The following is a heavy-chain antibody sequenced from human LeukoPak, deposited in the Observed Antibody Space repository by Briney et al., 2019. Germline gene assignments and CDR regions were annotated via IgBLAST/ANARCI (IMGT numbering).Heavy chain of an antibody. CDR2: IHYTGST. Sequence: PSETLSLTCIVSGGSIGSYFWSWIRQPPGKGLEWIGYIHYTGSTSYNSSLKSRVTISMDTSENQLSLRLTSVTAADTAVYYCATEQVSGSAWGFDYWGQGSLVTVSS. J-gene: IGHJ4*02. CDR1: GGSIGSYF. V-gene: IGHV4-59*01. CDR3: ATEQVSGSAWGFDY. D-gene: IGHD6-19*01.